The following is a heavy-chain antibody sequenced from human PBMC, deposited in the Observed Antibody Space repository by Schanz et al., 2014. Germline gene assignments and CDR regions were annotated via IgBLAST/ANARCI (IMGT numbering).Heavy chain of an antibody. CDR2: MSGSGSTA. Sequence: EVPLLASGGGLVQPGGSLRLSCVASGFTFFGSFAMSWVRQAPGKGLEWVSGMSGSGSTADYADSVKGRFTISRDNSRKTLYLQMNSLRADDTAVYYCAKDLYNYGIFDSWGQGTLVTVSS. CDR3: AKDLYNYGIFDS. D-gene: IGHD3-16*01. CDR1: GFTFFGSFA. V-gene: IGHV3-23*01. J-gene: IGHJ5*01.